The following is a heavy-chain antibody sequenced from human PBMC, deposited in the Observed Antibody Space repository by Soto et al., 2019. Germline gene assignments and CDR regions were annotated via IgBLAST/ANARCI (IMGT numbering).Heavy chain of an antibody. CDR3: ARGGGTILAPLP. J-gene: IGHJ5*02. Sequence: GASVKVSCKASGYTFTGYFIHWVRQAPGQGLEWMGYINPNSGATKYAPRFQGRVTLTSDTSIRTAFMDLSNLRSDDTAVYYCARGGGTILAPLPWGAGTLVTVSS. D-gene: IGHD3-16*01. CDR2: INPNSGAT. V-gene: IGHV1-2*02. CDR1: GYTFTGYF.